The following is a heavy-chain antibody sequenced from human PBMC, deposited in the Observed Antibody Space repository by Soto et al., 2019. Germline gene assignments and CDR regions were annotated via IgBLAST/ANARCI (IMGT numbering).Heavy chain of an antibody. D-gene: IGHD6-19*01. J-gene: IGHJ4*02. V-gene: IGHV3-20*04. CDR1: GFTFDDYG. CDR2: INWNGGST. CDR3: VRLYSSAWYGPGRY. Sequence: EVKLVESGGGVVRPGGSLRLSCAASGFTFDDYGMSWVRQAPGKGLEWVSGINWNGGSTGYADSVKGRFTISRDNAKNSLYLQMNSLRAEDTALYYCVRLYSSAWYGPGRYWGQGTLVTVSS.